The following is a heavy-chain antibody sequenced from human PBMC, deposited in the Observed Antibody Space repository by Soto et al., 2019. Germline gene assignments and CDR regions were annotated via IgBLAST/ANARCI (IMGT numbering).Heavy chain of an antibody. V-gene: IGHV1-2*04. Sequence: ASVKVSCKASGYTFTGYYIHWVRQAPGQGLEWMGWINPNSGGTNYAQKFQGWVTMTRDTSISTAYMELSRLRSDDTAVYYCARARAYYYYGMDVWGQGTTVTVSS. J-gene: IGHJ6*02. CDR1: GYTFTGYY. CDR3: ARARAYYYYGMDV. CDR2: INPNSGGT.